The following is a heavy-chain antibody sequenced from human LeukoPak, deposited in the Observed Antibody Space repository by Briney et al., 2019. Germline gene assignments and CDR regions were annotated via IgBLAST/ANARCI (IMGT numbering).Heavy chain of an antibody. V-gene: IGHV1-8*01. CDR3: ARVDGSGSYYNRLTY. Sequence: ASVKVSCKASGYTFTSYDMNWVRPATGQGLEWMGWMNPNSGNTGYAQKFQGRVTMTRNTSISTAYMELSSLRSEDTAVYYCARVDGSGSYYNRLTYWGQGTLVTVSS. CDR2: MNPNSGNT. J-gene: IGHJ4*02. D-gene: IGHD3-10*01. CDR1: GYTFTSYD.